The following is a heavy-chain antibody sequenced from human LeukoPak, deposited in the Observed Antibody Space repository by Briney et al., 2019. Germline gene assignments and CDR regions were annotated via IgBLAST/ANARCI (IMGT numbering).Heavy chain of an antibody. D-gene: IGHD4-11*01. Sequence: PGGSLRLSCTVSGFTVSTTLMDSVRQAPGKGLEWVSVIYDDGRSVYADSVRGRFTISRDTSKNMVDLQMNSLRVEDSAVYFCARDRAARQSWVEFDLWGQGTLVTVSS. J-gene: IGHJ5*02. V-gene: IGHV3-53*05. CDR2: IYDDGRS. CDR1: GFTVSTTL. CDR3: ARDRAARQSWVEFDL.